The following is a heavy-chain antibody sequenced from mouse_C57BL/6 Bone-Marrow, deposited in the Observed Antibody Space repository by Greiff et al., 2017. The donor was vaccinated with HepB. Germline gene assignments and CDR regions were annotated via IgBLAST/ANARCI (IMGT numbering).Heavy chain of an antibody. D-gene: IGHD2-3*01. CDR3: AMSYDGYHRDD. Sequence: QVQLKQPGAELVRPGSSVKLSCKASGYTFTSYWMHWVKRRPIQGLEWIGNIDPSDSETHYNQKFKDKATLTVDKSSSTAYMQLSSLTSEDSAVYYCAMSYDGYHRDDWGQGTTLTVSS. CDR1: GYTFTSYW. CDR2: IDPSDSET. J-gene: IGHJ2*01. V-gene: IGHV1-52*01.